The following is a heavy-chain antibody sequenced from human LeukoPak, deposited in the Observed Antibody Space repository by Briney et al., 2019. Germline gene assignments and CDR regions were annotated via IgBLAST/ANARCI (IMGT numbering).Heavy chain of an antibody. Sequence: GASVKVSCKASGYTFTSYGIIWVRQAPGQGLEWMGWISAYNGNTNYAQKLQGRVTMTTDTSTSTAYMELRSLRSDDTAVYYCAKDHKIVVVPSATPDYWGQGTLVTVSS. CDR1: GYTFTSYG. V-gene: IGHV1-18*01. D-gene: IGHD2-2*01. CDR2: ISAYNGNT. J-gene: IGHJ4*02. CDR3: AKDHKIVVVPSATPDY.